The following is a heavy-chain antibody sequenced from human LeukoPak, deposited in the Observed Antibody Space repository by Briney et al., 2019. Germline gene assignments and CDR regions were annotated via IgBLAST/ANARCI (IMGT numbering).Heavy chain of an antibody. J-gene: IGHJ4*02. Sequence: GASVKVSCKASGYTFTGYYMHWVRQAPGQGLEWMGWINPNSGGTNYAQKFQGRVTMTRDTSISTAYMELSRLRSDDTAVYYCARDFGGQWLFPSDYWGQGTLVTVSS. V-gene: IGHV1-2*02. CDR3: ARDFGGQWLFPSDY. CDR1: GYTFTGYY. D-gene: IGHD6-19*01. CDR2: INPNSGGT.